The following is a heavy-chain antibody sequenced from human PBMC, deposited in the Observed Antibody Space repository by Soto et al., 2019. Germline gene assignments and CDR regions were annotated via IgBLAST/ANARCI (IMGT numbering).Heavy chain of an antibody. CDR3: ARDRHDYYGMDV. CDR2: IYYSGST. J-gene: IGHJ6*02. V-gene: IGHV4-31*03. Sequence: KPSETLSLTCTVSGGSISSGGYYWSWIRQHPGKGLEWIGYIYYSGSTYYNPSLKSRVTISVDTSKNQFSLKLSSVTAADTAVYYCARDRHDYYGMDVWGQGTTVTVSS. CDR1: GGSISSGGYY.